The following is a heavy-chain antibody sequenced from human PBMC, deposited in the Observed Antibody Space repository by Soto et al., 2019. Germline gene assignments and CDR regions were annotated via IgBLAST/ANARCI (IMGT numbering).Heavy chain of an antibody. CDR3: AVRDWGILTGPYNWFDP. D-gene: IGHD3-9*01. CDR1: GYTFTSYD. V-gene: IGHV1-8*01. CDR2: MNPNSGNT. Sequence: GASVKVSCKASGYTFTSYDINWVRQATGQGLEWMGWMNPNSGNTGYAQKFQGRVTMTRNTSISTAYMELSSLRSEDTAVYYCAVRDWGILTGPYNWFDPWGQGTLVTVS. J-gene: IGHJ5*02.